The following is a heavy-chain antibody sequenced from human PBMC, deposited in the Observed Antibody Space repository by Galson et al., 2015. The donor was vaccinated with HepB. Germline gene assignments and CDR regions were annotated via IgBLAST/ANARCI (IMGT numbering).Heavy chain of an antibody. CDR3: ARGGMATIGVPTFDN. D-gene: IGHD5-24*01. CDR1: GYTFTTYG. CDR2: STYNGNT. Sequence: SAKVSCKASGYTFTTYGINWVRQAPGQGLEWISTYNGNTNYAQKFQGRVTMTADTSTRTADMELRSLRSDDTALYYCARGGMATIGVPTFDNWGQGTLVTVSS. J-gene: IGHJ4*02. V-gene: IGHV1-18*01.